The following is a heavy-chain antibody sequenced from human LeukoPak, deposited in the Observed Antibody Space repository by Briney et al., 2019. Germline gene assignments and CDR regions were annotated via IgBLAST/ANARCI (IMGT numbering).Heavy chain of an antibody. J-gene: IGHJ3*02. D-gene: IGHD6-19*01. Sequence: GASVKVSCKASGYTFTSYYMHWVRQAPGQGLEWMGIINPSGGSTSYAQKFQGRVTMTRDMSTSTVYMELSSLRSEDTAVYYCAGSGGGHYIGGWDDAFDIWGQGTMVTVSS. CDR3: AGSGGGHYIGGWDDAFDI. V-gene: IGHV1-46*01. CDR2: INPSGGST. CDR1: GYTFTSYY.